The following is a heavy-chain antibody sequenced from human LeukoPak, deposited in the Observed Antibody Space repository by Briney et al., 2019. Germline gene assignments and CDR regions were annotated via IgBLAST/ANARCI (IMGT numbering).Heavy chain of an antibody. CDR3: ARTHSDQPESYYYYGMDV. V-gene: IGHV1-69*13. CDR1: GGTFSSYA. D-gene: IGHD2-2*01. J-gene: IGHJ6*02. Sequence: ASVKVSCKASGGTFSSYAISWVRQAPGQGLEWMGGIIPIFGTANYAQKFQGRVTITADESTSTAYLELSSLRSEDTAVYYCARTHSDQPESYYYYGMDVWGQGTTVTVSS. CDR2: IIPIFGTA.